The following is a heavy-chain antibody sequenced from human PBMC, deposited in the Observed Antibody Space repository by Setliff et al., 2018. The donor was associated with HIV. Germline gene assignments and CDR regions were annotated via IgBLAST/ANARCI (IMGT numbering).Heavy chain of an antibody. CDR3: ARDERDYDFWNGYAYYMDV. CDR1: GYMFTNYA. J-gene: IGHJ6*03. D-gene: IGHD3-3*01. Sequence: ASVKVSCKASGYMFTNYALHWVRQAPGQRLEWMGWINAYNGNTKYSQNFQGRVTITRDTSATTVYMELSSLRSEDTAVYYCARDERDYDFWNGYAYYMDVWGKGTTVTVSS. V-gene: IGHV1-3*01. CDR2: INAYNGNT.